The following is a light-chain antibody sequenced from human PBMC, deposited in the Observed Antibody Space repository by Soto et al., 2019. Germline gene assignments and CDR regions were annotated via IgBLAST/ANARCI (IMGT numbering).Light chain of an antibody. CDR2: AGS. CDR3: CSYAGSSTLL. J-gene: IGLJ3*02. V-gene: IGLV2-23*01. CDR1: SSDIGSYNL. Sequence: QSALTQPASVSGSPGQSITVSCTGTSSDIGSYNLVSWYQHHPGKAPKLMIYAGSKRPSGVSSRFSGSKSGDTASLTISGLQAEDEADYYCCSYAGSSTLLFGGGTKLTVL.